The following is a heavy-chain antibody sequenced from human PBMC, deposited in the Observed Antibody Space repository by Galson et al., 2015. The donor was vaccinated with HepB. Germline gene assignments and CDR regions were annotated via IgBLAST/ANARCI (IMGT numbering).Heavy chain of an antibody. Sequence: SVKVSCKASGYTFTSYAMHWVRQAPGHRLEWMGWINAGNGNTKYSQKFQGRVTITRDTSASTAYMELSSLRSEDTAVYYCARVRAYGSYYYYYGMDVWGQGTTVTVSS. V-gene: IGHV1-3*01. CDR3: ARVRAYGSYYYYYGMDV. J-gene: IGHJ6*02. D-gene: IGHD3-10*01. CDR1: GYTFTSYA. CDR2: INAGNGNT.